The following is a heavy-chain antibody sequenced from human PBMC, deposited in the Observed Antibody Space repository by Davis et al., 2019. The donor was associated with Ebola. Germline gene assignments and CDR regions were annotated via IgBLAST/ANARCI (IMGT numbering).Heavy chain of an antibody. CDR1: GGSISSYY. V-gene: IGHV4-59*01. CDR2: IYYSGST. Sequence: SETLSLTCTVSGGSISSYYWSWIRQPPGKGLEWIGYIYYSGSTNYNPSLKSRVTISVDTSKNQFSLKLSSVTAADTAVYYCARGVDTAIKRRNDYNYYYGMGVWGQGTTVTVSS. J-gene: IGHJ6*02. D-gene: IGHD5-18*01. CDR3: ARGVDTAIKRRNDYNYYYGMGV.